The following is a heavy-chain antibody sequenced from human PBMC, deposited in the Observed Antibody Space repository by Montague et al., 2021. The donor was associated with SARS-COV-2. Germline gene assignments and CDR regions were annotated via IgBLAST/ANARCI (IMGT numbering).Heavy chain of an antibody. CDR3: ASRPVFQQLYS. D-gene: IGHD6-13*01. J-gene: IGHJ4*02. CDR2: IHHTGII. Sequence: SETLSLTCAVSGASVSSINWWSWVRQPPGRGLEWIAEIHHTGIINFNPSLRSRSLISLDSSKNQFSLTLNSVTAADTATYYCASRPVFQQLYSWGQGTLVSVS. CDR1: GASVSSINW. V-gene: IGHV4-4*02.